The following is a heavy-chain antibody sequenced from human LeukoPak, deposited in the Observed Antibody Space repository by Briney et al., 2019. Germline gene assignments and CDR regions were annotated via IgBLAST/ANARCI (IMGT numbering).Heavy chain of an antibody. CDR2: IYYSGST. V-gene: IGHV4-39*01. CDR1: GGSISSSSYY. CDR3: ARHGSGIYDFWSGYYSGYYMDV. J-gene: IGHJ6*03. Sequence: SETLSLTCTVSGGSISSSSYYWGWIRQPPGKGLEWIGSIYYSGSTYYNPSLKSRVTISVDTSKNQFSLKLNSVTAADTAVYYCARHGSGIYDFWSGYYSGYYMDVRGKGTTVTVSS. D-gene: IGHD3-3*01.